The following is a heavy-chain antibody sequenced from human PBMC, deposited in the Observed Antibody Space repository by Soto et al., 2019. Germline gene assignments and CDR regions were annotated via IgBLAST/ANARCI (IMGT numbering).Heavy chain of an antibody. CDR2: ISGSGFGA. V-gene: IGHV3-23*01. CDR1: GLNFSSEA. J-gene: IGHJ6*02. Sequence: GGSLRLSCTASGLNFSSEAMTWVRQIPGKGLEWVAGISGSGFGASHADSVKGRFTISRDNSKNTVFLQMNSLRPEDTAVYYCAKDLHTTFGVVIRGSWLDVWGQGTTVTVSS. D-gene: IGHD3-3*01. CDR3: AKDLHTTFGVVIRGSWLDV.